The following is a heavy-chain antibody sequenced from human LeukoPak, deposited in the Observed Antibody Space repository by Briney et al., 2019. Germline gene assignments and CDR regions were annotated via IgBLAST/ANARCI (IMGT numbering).Heavy chain of an antibody. Sequence: SETLSLTCTVSGGSISSSSYYWGWIRQPPGKGLEWIGSIYYSGSTYYNPSLKSRVTISVDTSKNQFSLKLSSVNAADTAVYYCATKWWLRLPWFDPWGQGTLVTVSS. CDR3: ATKWWLRLPWFDP. D-gene: IGHD5-12*01. CDR1: GGSISSSSYY. J-gene: IGHJ5*02. V-gene: IGHV4-39*07. CDR2: IYYSGST.